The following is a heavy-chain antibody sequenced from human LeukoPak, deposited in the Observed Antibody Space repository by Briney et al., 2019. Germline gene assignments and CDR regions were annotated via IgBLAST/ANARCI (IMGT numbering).Heavy chain of an antibody. CDR1: GFTVSSNY. J-gene: IGHJ4*02. CDR2: IYSGGST. V-gene: IGHV3-53*01. CDR3: ARERQDTAMVTAYYFDY. D-gene: IGHD5-18*01. Sequence: TGGSLRLSCAASGFTVSSNYMSWVRQAPGKGLEWVSVIYSGGSTYYADSVKGRFTISRDNSKNTLYLQMNSLRAEDTAVYYCARERQDTAMVTAYYFDYWGQGTLVTVSS.